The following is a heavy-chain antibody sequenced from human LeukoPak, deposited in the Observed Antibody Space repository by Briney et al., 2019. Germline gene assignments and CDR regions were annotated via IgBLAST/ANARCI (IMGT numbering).Heavy chain of an antibody. J-gene: IGHJ5*02. V-gene: IGHV4-4*09. CDR3: ARQDYWGWFAP. D-gene: IGHD3-16*01. CDR1: GTSITNYY. Sequence: SETLSLTCTVSGTSITNYYWAWIRQTPGKGLEWIGYIYPDGSTKYNPSLKSRGAISVDTSNNQFSLKVTSMTAADTAVYYCARQDYWGWFAPWGQGTLVIVSS. CDR2: IYPDGST.